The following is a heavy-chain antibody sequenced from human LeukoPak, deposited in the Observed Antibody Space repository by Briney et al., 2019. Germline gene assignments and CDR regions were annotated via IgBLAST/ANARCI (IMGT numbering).Heavy chain of an antibody. CDR2: IQHDGSNK. CDR1: GFTFTSHG. J-gene: IGHJ4*02. D-gene: IGHD2/OR15-2a*01. CDR3: ARDWFHAIDY. Sequence: PGGSLRLSCVVSGFTFTSHGMHWIRQAPDKGLEWVAFIQHDGSNKYHADSVKGRFTISRDDSKNTLYLQMNSLRDEDTAVYYCARDWFHAIDYWGQGTLVTVSS. V-gene: IGHV3-30*02.